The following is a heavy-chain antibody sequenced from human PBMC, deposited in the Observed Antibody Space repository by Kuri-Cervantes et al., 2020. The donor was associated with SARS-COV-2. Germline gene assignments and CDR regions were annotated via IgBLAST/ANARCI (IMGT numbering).Heavy chain of an antibody. V-gene: IGHV3-21*01. CDR2: IDSSSYYI. J-gene: IGHJ4*02. CDR3: AREEGGELGEAFDY. D-gene: IGHD7-27*01. CDR1: GFTFSGYS. Sequence: GGSLRLSCAASGFTFSGYSMNWIRQAPGKGLEWVASIDSSSYYIYHADSVKGRLTISRDNAKTSLYLQMNSLKLEDTAVYHCAREEGGELGEAFDYWGQGALVTVSS.